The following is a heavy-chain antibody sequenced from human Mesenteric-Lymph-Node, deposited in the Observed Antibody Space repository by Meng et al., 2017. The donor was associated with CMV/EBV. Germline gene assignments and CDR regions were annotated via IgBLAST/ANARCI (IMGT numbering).Heavy chain of an antibody. CDR3: AREGGTDGYNYD. CDR2: INQDGSVK. V-gene: IGHV3-7*01. D-gene: IGHD5-24*01. CDR1: GFTFSSYW. J-gene: IGHJ4*02. Sequence: SWAASGFTFSSYWMSWVRQAPGKGLEWVANINQDGSVKKYVDSVKGRSTISRDNAKNSLDLQMNSLRAEDTAVYYCAREGGTDGYNYDWGQGTLVTVSS.